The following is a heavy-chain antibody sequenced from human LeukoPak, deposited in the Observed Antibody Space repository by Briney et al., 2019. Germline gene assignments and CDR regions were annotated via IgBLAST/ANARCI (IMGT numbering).Heavy chain of an antibody. Sequence: PGGSLRLSCAASGFTFSSYAMSWVRQAPGKGLEWVSAISGSGGSTYYADSVKGRFTISRDNSKNTLYLQMNSLRAEDTAVYYCARDLGIAVAGSYSSHYYYGMDVWGQGTTVTVSS. CDR2: ISGSGGST. CDR1: GFTFSSYA. J-gene: IGHJ6*02. CDR3: ARDLGIAVAGSYSSHYYYGMDV. V-gene: IGHV3-23*01. D-gene: IGHD6-19*01.